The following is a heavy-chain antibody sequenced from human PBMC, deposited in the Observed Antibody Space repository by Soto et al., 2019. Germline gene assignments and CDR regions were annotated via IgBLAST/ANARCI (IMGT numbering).Heavy chain of an antibody. Sequence: GGSLRLSCAASGFTFSSYGMHWVRQAPGKGLEWVAVISYDGSNKYYADSVKGRFTISRDNSKNTLYLQMNSLRAEDTAVYYCAKDILTGYYGADYWGQGTLVTVSS. J-gene: IGHJ4*02. CDR3: AKDILTGYYGADY. D-gene: IGHD3-9*01. CDR2: ISYDGSNK. V-gene: IGHV3-30*18. CDR1: GFTFSSYG.